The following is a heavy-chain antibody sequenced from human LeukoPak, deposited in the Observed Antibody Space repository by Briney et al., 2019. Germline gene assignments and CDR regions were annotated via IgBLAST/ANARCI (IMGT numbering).Heavy chain of an antibody. Sequence: ASVKVSCRASGYTFTGYYMHWVRRAPGQGLEWIGWINPNSGGTNYAQKFQGRVTMTGGTSISTAYMELSRLRSDDTAVYYCARDLPVPMVYATRPTDDYWGQGTLVTVSS. V-gene: IGHV1-2*02. CDR1: GYTFTGYY. CDR2: INPNSGGT. D-gene: IGHD2-8*01. J-gene: IGHJ4*02. CDR3: ARDLPVPMVYATRPTDDY.